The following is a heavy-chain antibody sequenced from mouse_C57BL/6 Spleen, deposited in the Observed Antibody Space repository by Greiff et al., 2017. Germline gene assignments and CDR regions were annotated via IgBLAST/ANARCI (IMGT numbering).Heavy chain of an antibody. CDR2: ISDGGSYT. J-gene: IGHJ4*01. Sequence: EVKLVESGAGLVKPGGSLKLSCAASGFTFTSYAMSWVRQTPGKRLEWVATISDGGSYTYYPDNVKGRFTLSRDNATNTLYLELSNLKSEDTAMYYCARSGYYVAMDYWGKGTSVTVSS. CDR1: GFTFTSYA. D-gene: IGHD2-3*01. CDR3: ARSGYYVAMDY. V-gene: IGHV5-4*03.